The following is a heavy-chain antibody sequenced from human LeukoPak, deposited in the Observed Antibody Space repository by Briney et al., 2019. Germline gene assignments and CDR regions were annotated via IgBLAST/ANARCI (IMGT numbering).Heavy chain of an antibody. V-gene: IGHV4-59*01. CDR3: ARGGRSGWYENGGFPPKNWFDP. Sequence: NSSETLSLTCTVSGGSISSYYWSWIRQPPGKGLEWIGYIYYSGSTNYNPSLKSRVRTSVDTSKKQFSLKLSSVTAADTAVYYCARGGRSGWYENGGFPPKNWFDPWGQGTLVTVSS. CDR1: GGSISSYY. CDR2: IYYSGST. D-gene: IGHD6-19*01. J-gene: IGHJ5*02.